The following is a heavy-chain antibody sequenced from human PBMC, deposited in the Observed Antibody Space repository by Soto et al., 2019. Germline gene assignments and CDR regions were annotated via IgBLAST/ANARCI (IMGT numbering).Heavy chain of an antibody. J-gene: IGHJ6*03. CDR1: GGSLSDYF. Sequence: ETLSLTCVVSGGSLSDYFWSWIRQPPGMALEWIGEINHLGSINYNPSLKSRVTMSVDTSKNQFSLTLSSVTAADTATYYCARGGISHWAYFYYMDVWDRGTTVTVSS. V-gene: IGHV4-34*01. D-gene: IGHD2-21*01. CDR2: INHLGSI. CDR3: ARGGISHWAYFYYMDV.